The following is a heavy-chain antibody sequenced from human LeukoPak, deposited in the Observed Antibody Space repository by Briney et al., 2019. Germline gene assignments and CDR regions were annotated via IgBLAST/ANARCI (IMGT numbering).Heavy chain of an antibody. CDR2: INAGNGNT. CDR1: GYTFTSYA. CDR3: AREGERDQVRNWFDP. J-gene: IGHJ5*02. V-gene: IGHV1-3*01. Sequence: ASVKVSCKASGYTFTSYAMHWVRQAPGQRLEWMGWINAGNGNTKYSQKFQGRVTITRDTSASTAYMGLSSLGSEDTAVYYCAREGERDQVRNWFDPWGQETLVTVS. D-gene: IGHD3-16*01.